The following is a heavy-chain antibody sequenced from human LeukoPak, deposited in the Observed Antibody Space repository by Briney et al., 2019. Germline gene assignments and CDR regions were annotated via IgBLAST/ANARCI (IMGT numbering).Heavy chain of an antibody. CDR3: ARGYDSSGYYTEFGY. J-gene: IGHJ4*02. D-gene: IGHD3-22*01. CDR1: GFTFSSYA. Sequence: GGSLRLSCAGSGFTFSSYAVSWVRQAPGKGLEWVSAISGSGDSTFYADSVKGRFSVSRDNSENTLYLQMSSLRAEDTALYYCARGYDSSGYYTEFGYWGQGTLVTVSS. V-gene: IGHV3-23*01. CDR2: ISGSGDST.